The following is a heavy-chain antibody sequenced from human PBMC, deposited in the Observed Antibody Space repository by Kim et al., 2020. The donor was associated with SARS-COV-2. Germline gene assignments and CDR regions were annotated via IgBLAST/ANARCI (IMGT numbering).Heavy chain of an antibody. D-gene: IGHD4-17*01. J-gene: IGHJ6*02. Sequence: SETLSLTCAVSGGSISSSNWWSWVRQPPGKGLEWIGEIYHSGSTNYNPSLKSRVTISVDKSKNQFSLKLSSVTAADTAVYYCARVDYGDYGGYYYGMDVWGQGTTVTVSS. V-gene: IGHV4-4*02. CDR3: ARVDYGDYGGYYYGMDV. CDR2: IYHSGST. CDR1: GGSISSSNW.